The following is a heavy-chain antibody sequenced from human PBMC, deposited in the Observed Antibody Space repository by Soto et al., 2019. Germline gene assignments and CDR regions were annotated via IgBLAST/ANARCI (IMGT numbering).Heavy chain of an antibody. J-gene: IGHJ4*02. Sequence: QVKLVESGGGVVQPGRSLRLSCAASGFTFSDYGMHWVRQAPGKGLEWVAVIWHDGSDKFYGDSVRGRFTVSRDNSKNTLFLQMNFLRAEATALYYCARESGSHPAFDSWGQGTLVTVSS. CDR3: ARESGSHPAFDS. CDR2: IWHDGSDK. CDR1: GFTFSDYG. D-gene: IGHD1-26*01. V-gene: IGHV3-33*01.